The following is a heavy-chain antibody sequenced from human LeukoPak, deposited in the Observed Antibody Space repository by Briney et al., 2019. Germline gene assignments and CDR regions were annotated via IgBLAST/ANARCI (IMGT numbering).Heavy chain of an antibody. D-gene: IGHD3-10*01. CDR3: ARDIPWLASFDP. Sequence: QTGGSLRLSCAASGFTFSGFWMHWVRQAPGKGLVWVSCISFDGSDATYADSVKGRFTISRDNAKNSLYLQMNSLRAEDTAVYYCARDIPWLASFDPWGQGTLVTVSS. CDR1: GFTFSGFW. CDR2: ISFDGSDA. J-gene: IGHJ5*02. V-gene: IGHV3-74*01.